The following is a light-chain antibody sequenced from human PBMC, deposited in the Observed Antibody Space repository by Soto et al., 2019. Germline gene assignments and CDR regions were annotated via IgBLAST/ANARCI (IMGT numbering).Light chain of an antibody. V-gene: IGLV2-23*01. Sequence: QSALTQPASVSGSPGQSITISCTGTSGDVGNYNFVSWYQHHVGNAPKILTYQGNKRPSGVSDRFSASKSGNTASLTIYGLQPEDEADYVCASHASDYVAFGGGTQLTVL. CDR3: ASHASDYVA. J-gene: IGLJ2*01. CDR1: SGDVGNYNF. CDR2: QGN.